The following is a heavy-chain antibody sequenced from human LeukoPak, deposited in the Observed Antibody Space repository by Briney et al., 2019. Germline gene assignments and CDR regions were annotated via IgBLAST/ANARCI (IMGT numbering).Heavy chain of an antibody. CDR3: ARDRTYYYDSTPGY. D-gene: IGHD3-22*01. Sequence: GGSLRLSCAASGFAVSSNYMSWVRQAPGKGLEWVSVIYSGGSTYYADSVKGRFTISRDNSKNTLYLQMNSLRAEDTAVYYCARDRTYYYDSTPGYWGQGTLVTVSA. CDR1: GFAVSSNY. CDR2: IYSGGST. J-gene: IGHJ4*02. V-gene: IGHV3-53*01.